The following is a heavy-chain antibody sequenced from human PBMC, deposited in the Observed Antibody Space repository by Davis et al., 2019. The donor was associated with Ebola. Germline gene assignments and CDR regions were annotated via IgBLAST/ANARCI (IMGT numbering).Heavy chain of an antibody. Sequence: GGSLRLSCAASGFSFSDYYMTWIRQAPGKGLEWIAYIGGSATNIYYADSVKGRFTISRDNAKNSLYLEMNSLRAEDTAVYYCARDLRDIVVTQILDRWGQGTLVTVSS. D-gene: IGHD5-12*01. CDR1: GFSFSDYY. J-gene: IGHJ5*02. CDR2: IGGSATNI. CDR3: ARDLRDIVVTQILDR. V-gene: IGHV3-11*01.